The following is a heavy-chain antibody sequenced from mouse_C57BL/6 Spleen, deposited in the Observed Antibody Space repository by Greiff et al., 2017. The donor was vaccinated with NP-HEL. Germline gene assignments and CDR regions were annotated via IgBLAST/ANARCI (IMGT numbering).Heavy chain of an antibody. J-gene: IGHJ3*01. CDR1: GYSITSGYY. V-gene: IGHV3-6*01. Sequence: EVQLVESGPGLVKPSQSLSLTCSVTGYSITSGYYWNWIRQFPGNKLEWMGYISYDGSNNYNPSLKNRISITRDTSKNQFFLKLNSVTTEDTATYYCARRDYGGFAYWGQGTLVTVSA. CDR2: ISYDGSN. D-gene: IGHD2-4*01. CDR3: ARRDYGGFAY.